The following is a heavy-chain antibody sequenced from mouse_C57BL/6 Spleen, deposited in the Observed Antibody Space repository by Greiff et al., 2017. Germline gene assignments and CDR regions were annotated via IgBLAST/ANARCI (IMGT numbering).Heavy chain of an antibody. Sequence: EVKLVESGGGLVKPGGSLKLSCAASGFTFSSYAMSWVRQTPEKRLEWVATISDGGSYTYYPDNVKGRFTISRDNAKNNLYLQMSHLKSEDTAMYYCARDLTGTDYFDYWGQGTTLTVSS. V-gene: IGHV5-4*01. J-gene: IGHJ2*01. CDR2: ISDGGSYT. D-gene: IGHD4-1*01. CDR1: GFTFSSYA. CDR3: ARDLTGTDYFDY.